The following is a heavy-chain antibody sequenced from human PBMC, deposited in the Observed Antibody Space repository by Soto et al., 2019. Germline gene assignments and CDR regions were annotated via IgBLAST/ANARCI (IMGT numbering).Heavy chain of an antibody. J-gene: IGHJ3*02. CDR3: ARDYHSGGAFDI. CDR2: IYYSGST. Sequence: SETLSLTCTVSGGSISSSSYYWSWIRQPPGKGLEWIGYIYYSGSTNYNPSLKSRVTISVDTSKNQFSLKLSSVTAADTAVYYCARDYHSGGAFDIWGQGTMVTVSS. CDR1: GGSISSSSYY. V-gene: IGHV4-61*01. D-gene: IGHD6-19*01.